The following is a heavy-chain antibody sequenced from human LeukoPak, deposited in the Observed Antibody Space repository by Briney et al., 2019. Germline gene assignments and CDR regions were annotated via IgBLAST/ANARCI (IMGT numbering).Heavy chain of an antibody. J-gene: IGHJ4*02. CDR3: AXIDGITTFGGVQTPFDY. CDR1: GYTFTSYG. Sequence: ASVKVSCKASGYTFTSYGISWVRQAPGQGLEWMGWISAYNGNTNYAQKLQGRVTMTTDTSTSTAYMELRSLRSDDTAVYYCAXIDGITTFGGVQTPFDYWGQGTLVTVSS. D-gene: IGHD3-3*01. V-gene: IGHV1-18*01. CDR2: ISAYNGNT.